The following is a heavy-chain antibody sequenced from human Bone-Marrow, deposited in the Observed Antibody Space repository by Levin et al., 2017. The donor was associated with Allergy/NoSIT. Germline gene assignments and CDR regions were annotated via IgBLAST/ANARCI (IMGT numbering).Heavy chain of an antibody. V-gene: IGHV4-61*08. Sequence: GSLRLSCTVSGGSVMSGGHHWSWVRQSPGKRLEWIGQVFYSGNTNYNPSLKSRVTISVDTSKNQFSLKVTSLTVADTAGYYCARVETAVRTAIPYYYFYAMDVWGQGTTVTVSS. CDR3: ARVETAVRTAIPYYYFYAMDV. CDR2: VFYSGNT. J-gene: IGHJ6*02. D-gene: IGHD2-21*02. CDR1: GGSVMSGGHH.